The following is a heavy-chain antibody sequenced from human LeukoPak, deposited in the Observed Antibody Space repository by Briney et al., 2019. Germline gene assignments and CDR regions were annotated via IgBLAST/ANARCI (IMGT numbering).Heavy chain of an antibody. Sequence: SETLSLTCTVSGGSISSSSYYWGWIRQPPGKGLEWIGSIYYSGSTYYNPSLKSRVTISVDTSKNQFSLKLSSVTAADTAVYYCARISPIAVAGTGDYWGQGTPVTVSS. J-gene: IGHJ4*02. CDR2: IYYSGST. D-gene: IGHD6-19*01. V-gene: IGHV4-39*01. CDR3: ARISPIAVAGTGDY. CDR1: GGSISSSSYY.